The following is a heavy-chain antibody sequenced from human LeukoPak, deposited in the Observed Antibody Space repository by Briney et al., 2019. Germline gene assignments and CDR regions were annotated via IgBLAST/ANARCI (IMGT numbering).Heavy chain of an antibody. D-gene: IGHD6-13*01. CDR1: GFTFSSYA. CDR3: AKDSGSSWFGGRDY. J-gene: IGHJ4*02. Sequence: GGSLRLSCAASGFTFSSYAMCWVRQAPGKGLEWVSAISGSGGSTYYADSVKGRFTISRDNSKNTLYLQMNSLRAEDTALYYCAKDSGSSWFGGRDYWGQGTLVTVSS. V-gene: IGHV3-23*01. CDR2: ISGSGGST.